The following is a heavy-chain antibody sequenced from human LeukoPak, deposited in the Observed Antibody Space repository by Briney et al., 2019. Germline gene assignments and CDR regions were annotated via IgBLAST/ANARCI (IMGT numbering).Heavy chain of an antibody. CDR2: IIPILGIA. CDR3: ARAEYYGSGSYYNDY. CDR1: GGTFSSYA. J-gene: IGHJ4*02. D-gene: IGHD3-10*01. V-gene: IGHV1-69*04. Sequence: SVKVSCKASGGTFSSYAISWVRQAPGQGLEWMGRIIPILGIANYAQKFQGRVTITADKSTSTAYMELSSLISEDTAVYYCARAEYYGSGSYYNDYWGQGSLVTVSS.